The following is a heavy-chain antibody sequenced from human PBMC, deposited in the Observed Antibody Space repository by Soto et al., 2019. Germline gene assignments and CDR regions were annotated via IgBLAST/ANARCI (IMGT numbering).Heavy chain of an antibody. D-gene: IGHD6-19*01. CDR2: IIPIFGTA. CDR3: ARDMTGCSSGWYIPFDY. CDR1: GGTFSSYA. V-gene: IGHV1-69*13. J-gene: IGHJ4*02. Sequence: GASVKVSCKASGGTFSSYAISWVRQAPGQGLEWMGGIIPIFGTANYAQKFQGRVTITADESTSTAYMELSSLRSEDTAVYYCARDMTGCSSGWYIPFDYWGQGTLVTVSS.